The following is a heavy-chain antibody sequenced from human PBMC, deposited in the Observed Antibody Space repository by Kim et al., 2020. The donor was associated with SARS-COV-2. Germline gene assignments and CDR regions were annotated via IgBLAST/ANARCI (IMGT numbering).Heavy chain of an antibody. Sequence: GGSLRLSCTASGFTFGDYAMSWVRQAPGKGLEWVGFIRSKAYGGTTEYAASVKGRFTISRDDSKSIAYLQMNSLKTEDTAVYYCTRGGRVEQVRITIFGVVIISMDVWCKGTTVTVSS. J-gene: IGHJ6*03. CDR2: IRSKAYGGTT. CDR1: GFTFGDYA. CDR3: TRGGRVEQVRITIFGVVIISMDV. D-gene: IGHD3-3*01. V-gene: IGHV3-49*04.